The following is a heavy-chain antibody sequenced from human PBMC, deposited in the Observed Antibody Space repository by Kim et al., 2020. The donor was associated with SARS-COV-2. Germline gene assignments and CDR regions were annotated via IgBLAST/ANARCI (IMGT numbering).Heavy chain of an antibody. V-gene: IGHV3-23*01. CDR2: ISGSGGST. J-gene: IGHJ6*02. CDR1: GFTFSSYA. D-gene: IGHD6-13*01. Sequence: GGSLRLSCAASGFTFSSYAMSWVRQAPGKGLEWVSAISGSGGSTYYADSVKGRFTISRDNSKNTLYLQMNSLRAEDTAVYYCAKDVAADHYYYGMDVWGQGTTVTVSS. CDR3: AKDVAADHYYYGMDV.